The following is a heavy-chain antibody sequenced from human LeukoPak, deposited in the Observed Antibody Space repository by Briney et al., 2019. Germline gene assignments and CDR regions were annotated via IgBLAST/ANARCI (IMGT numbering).Heavy chain of an antibody. V-gene: IGHV1-2*02. CDR1: GYTFTGYY. Sequence: ASVKVSCKASGYTFTGYYMHWVRQAPGQGLEWMGWINPNSGGTNYAQKFQGRVTMTRDTSISTAYMGLSRLRSDDTAVYYCARGGWYSSSGYYYYYYMDVWGKGTTVTISS. CDR3: ARGGWYSSSGYYYYYYMDV. J-gene: IGHJ6*03. D-gene: IGHD6-13*01. CDR2: INPNSGGT.